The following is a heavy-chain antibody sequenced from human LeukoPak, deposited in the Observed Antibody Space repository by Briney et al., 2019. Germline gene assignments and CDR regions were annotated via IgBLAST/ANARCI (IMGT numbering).Heavy chain of an antibody. CDR3: ATYRQVLLPFES. J-gene: IGHJ4*02. D-gene: IGHD2-8*02. V-gene: IGHV3-53*01. CDR1: GFTVSGNY. CDR2: IYSGGTT. Sequence: GGSLGLSCAVSGFTVSGNYMSWVRQAPGKGLEWVSLIYSGGTTYYADSVKGRFTISRDNSKSTLSLQMNSLRVEDTAIYYCATYRQVLLPFESWGQGTLVTVSS.